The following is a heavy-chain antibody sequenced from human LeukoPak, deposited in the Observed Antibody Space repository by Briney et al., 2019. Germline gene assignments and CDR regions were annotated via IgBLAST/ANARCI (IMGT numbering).Heavy chain of an antibody. J-gene: IGHJ4*02. CDR2: ISSSSSYI. V-gene: IGHV3-21*01. D-gene: IGHD5-18*01. Sequence: GGSLRLSCAASGFTFSSYSMNWVRQAPGKGLEWVSSISSSSSYIYYADSVKGRFTISRDNAKNSLYLQMNSLRAEDTAAYYCAGALEGYSYGTTFDYWGQGTLVTVSS. CDR3: AGALEGYSYGTTFDY. CDR1: GFTFSSYS.